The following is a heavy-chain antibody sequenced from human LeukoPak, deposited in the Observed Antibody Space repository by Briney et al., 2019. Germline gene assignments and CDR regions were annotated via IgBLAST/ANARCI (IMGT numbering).Heavy chain of an antibody. D-gene: IGHD6-13*01. Sequence: GGSLRLSCGASGFTFSRFGIHWVRQAPGKGLEWVSVISYDGRNKHYADSVRGRFTISRDNSKNTLFLQMNSLRAEDTAVYYCARGLPGGFVGFSSSWYPLDYWGQGALVTVSS. V-gene: IGHV3-30*04. CDR1: GFTFSRFG. J-gene: IGHJ4*02. CDR3: ARGLPGGFVGFSSSWYPLDY. CDR2: ISYDGRNK.